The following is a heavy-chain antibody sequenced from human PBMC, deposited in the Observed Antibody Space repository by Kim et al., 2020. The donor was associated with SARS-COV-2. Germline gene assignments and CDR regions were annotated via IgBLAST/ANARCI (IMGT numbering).Heavy chain of an antibody. CDR2: FDPAEGER. CDR1: GYSLTEIS. V-gene: IGHV1-24*01. CDR3: AVGTDSSSFHYYFNP. D-gene: IGHD6-6*01. J-gene: IGHJ4*02. Sequence: ASVKVSCKAPGYSLTEISMHWVRQAPGKGLEWMGSFDPAEGERVYAQKFQGRVIMSEDTSKATAYMELSSLRSEDTALYFCAVGTDSSSFHYYFNPWGQG.